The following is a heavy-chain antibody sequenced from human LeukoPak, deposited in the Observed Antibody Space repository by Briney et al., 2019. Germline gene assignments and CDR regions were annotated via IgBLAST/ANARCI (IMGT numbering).Heavy chain of an antibody. CDR2: MNPNSGNT. V-gene: IGHV1-8*02. J-gene: IGHJ4*02. CDR1: GGTFSSYA. CDR3: ARPLAVAGSGTGRDY. Sequence: ASVKVSCKASGGTFSSYAISWVRQAPGQGLEWMGWMNPNSGNTGYAQKFQGRVTMTRNTSISTAYMELSSLRSEDTAVYYCARPLAVAGSGTGRDYWGQGTLVTVSS. D-gene: IGHD6-19*01.